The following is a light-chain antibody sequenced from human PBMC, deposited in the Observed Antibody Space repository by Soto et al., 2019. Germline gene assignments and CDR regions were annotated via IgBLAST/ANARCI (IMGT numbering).Light chain of an antibody. CDR2: DES. CDR1: QSVSSSY. V-gene: IGKV3D-20*02. CDR3: QKRSNWGVT. Sequence: DIVMMQSPATLSLSPGESATLSCRASQSVSSSYLAWYQQKTGQAPRLLIYDESNRATGIPDRFSGSGSGTDLNLAISRLEPEDFAVYYCQKRSNWGVTCGQGTRLEIK. J-gene: IGKJ5*01.